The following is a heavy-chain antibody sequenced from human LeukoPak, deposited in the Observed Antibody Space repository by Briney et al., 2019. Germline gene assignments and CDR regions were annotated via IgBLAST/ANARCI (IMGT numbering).Heavy chain of an antibody. Sequence: LGESLTISCKSSDYNFASYWIGWVRQKTGKGLELMGIIFPADADTRYSPSLQGQVIISVDKSITTASLQWSSLKASDTATYYCARRREGGFDIWGQGTRVTVSS. V-gene: IGHV5-51*01. CDR2: IFPADADT. J-gene: IGHJ3*02. D-gene: IGHD2-15*01. CDR3: ARRREGGFDI. CDR1: DYNFASYW.